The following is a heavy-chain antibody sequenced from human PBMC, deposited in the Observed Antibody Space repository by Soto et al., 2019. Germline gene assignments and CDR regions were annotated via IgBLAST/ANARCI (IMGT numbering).Heavy chain of an antibody. CDR3: ARGTVYVPFLFPCLDV. Sequence: XEILSLTCAVYGESPSAYYWTWIRQPPGKGLEWIGEINQSGSTNYNPSLKSRVTMSADTSKKHFSLKVTSVTAADTAVYYCARGTVYVPFLFPCLDVWGQGTTVTVSS. J-gene: IGHJ6*02. V-gene: IGHV4-34*01. D-gene: IGHD3-10*02. CDR1: GESPSAYY. CDR2: INQSGST.